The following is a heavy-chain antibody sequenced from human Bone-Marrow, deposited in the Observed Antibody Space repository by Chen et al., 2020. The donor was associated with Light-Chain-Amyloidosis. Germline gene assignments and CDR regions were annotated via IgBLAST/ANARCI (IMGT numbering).Heavy chain of an antibody. CDR1: GFAFSSYA. CDR2: ISGSGGSR. J-gene: IGHJ3*02. CDR3: AKDISYDDILPGYPADAFDI. V-gene: IGHV3-23*04. Sequence: EVQLVESGGGLLQRGGSLRLSCAASGFAFSSYAMSWFRQAPGKGLEWVSTISGSGGSRYYGASVKGRLTISRDNSKNALFLQMNSLRAEDTAVYYCAKDISYDDILPGYPADAFDIWGQGTMVTVSS. D-gene: IGHD3-9*01.